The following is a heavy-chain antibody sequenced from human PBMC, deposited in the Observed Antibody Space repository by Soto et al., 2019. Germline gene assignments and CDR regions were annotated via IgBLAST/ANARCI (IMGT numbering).Heavy chain of an antibody. CDR3: ARDNDRLQLGGNYYYMPDV. V-gene: IGHV1-69*05. CDR2: IIPLFRTP. Sequence: QVQLVQSGAEMKEPGSSVKVSCKTSGGTFSSSAISWLRQAPGQGLEWMGGIIPLFRTPDYAQKFQGRVTIATDESTSTAYMELSSLRSEDTAVYYCARDNDRLQLGGNYYYMPDVWGQATTITVSS. D-gene: IGHD4-4*01. CDR1: GGTFSSSA. J-gene: IGHJ6*02.